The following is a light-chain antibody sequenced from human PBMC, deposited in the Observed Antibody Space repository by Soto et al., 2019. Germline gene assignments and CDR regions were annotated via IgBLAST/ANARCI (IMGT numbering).Light chain of an antibody. Sequence: QPVLTQSPSASASLGASVKLTCTLSSGHSNYAIAWHQQQPEKGPRYLMKLNSDGSHSKGDGIADRFSGSSSGAERYLTISSLQSEDEADYYCQTWGTGIQVFGGGTKVTVL. CDR3: QTWGTGIQV. CDR1: SGHSNYA. V-gene: IGLV4-69*01. J-gene: IGLJ2*01. CDR2: LNSDGSH.